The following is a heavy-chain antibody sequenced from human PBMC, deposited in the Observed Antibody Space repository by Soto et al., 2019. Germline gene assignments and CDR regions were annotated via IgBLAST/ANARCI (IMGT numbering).Heavy chain of an antibody. CDR2: VHYVGTT. CDR3: TRLNYYDTSGYPYFFAF. CDR1: GDSMSEFY. D-gene: IGHD3-22*01. Sequence: SETLSLTCSVSGDSMSEFYWSWIRQSPGKGLEWMGYVHYVGTTKYNPSHKSRVTISVDTSKKQFSLNLRSVTAADTAVYYCTRLNYYDTSGYPYFFAFWGQGAPVTVPS. J-gene: IGHJ4*02. V-gene: IGHV4-59*12.